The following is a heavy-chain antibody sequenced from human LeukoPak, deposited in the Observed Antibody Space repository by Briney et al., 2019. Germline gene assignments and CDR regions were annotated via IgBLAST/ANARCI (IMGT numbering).Heavy chain of an antibody. CDR3: AKKSVTSNFDY. J-gene: IGHJ4*02. Sequence: GGSLRLSCAASGFTFSSYGMHWVRQAPGKGLEWVAVISYDGSNKYYADSVKGRFTISRDNSKNTLYLQMSSLRAEDTAVYYCAKKSVTSNFDYWGQGTLVTVSS. CDR2: ISYDGSNK. V-gene: IGHV3-30*18. CDR1: GFTFSSYG. D-gene: IGHD4-17*01.